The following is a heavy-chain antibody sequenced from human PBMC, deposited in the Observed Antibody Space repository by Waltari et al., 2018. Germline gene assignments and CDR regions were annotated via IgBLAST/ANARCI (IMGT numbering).Heavy chain of an antibody. CDR2: VDPEDGQA. CDR3: ATALGDNTSASRPFHL. D-gene: IGHD3-10*01. Sequence: EVQLRQSGAELRQPGTPVKISCKASGYTFSDYYIHWVQQAPGKGLQWVGLVDPEDGQAIYAEKFQGRVTITADTSTDTAYLELSSLTSEDTAVFYCATALGDNTSASRPFHLWGQGTVITVSS. J-gene: IGHJ3*01. V-gene: IGHV1-69-2*01. CDR1: GYTFSDYY.